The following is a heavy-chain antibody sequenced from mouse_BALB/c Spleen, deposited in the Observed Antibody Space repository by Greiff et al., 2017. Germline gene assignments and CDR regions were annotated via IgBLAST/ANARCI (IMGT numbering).Heavy chain of an antibody. V-gene: IGHV1-87*01. D-gene: IGHD2-10*02. CDR1: GYTFTSYW. CDR3: ARSVWSYYAMDY. CDR2: IYPGDGDT. Sequence: VKLQESGAELARPGASVKLSCKASGYTFTSYWMQWVKQRPGQGLEWIGAIYPGDGDTRYTQKFKGKATLTADKSSSTAYMQLSSLASEDSAVYYCARSVWSYYAMDYWGQGTSVTVSS. J-gene: IGHJ4*01.